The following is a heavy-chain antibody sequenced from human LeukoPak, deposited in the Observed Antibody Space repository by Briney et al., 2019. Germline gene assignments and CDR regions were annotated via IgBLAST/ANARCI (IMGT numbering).Heavy chain of an antibody. V-gene: IGHV4-38-2*02. CDR1: GYSISSGYY. Sequence: SETLSLTCTVSGYSISSGYYWVWIRQPPGKGLEWIGSIYHGGSTYYNPSLKSRVTISVDTSKNQLSLKLSSVTAADTAVYYCAGYHAYGVTTPPLGYWGQGTLVTVSS. CDR2: IYHGGST. CDR3: AGYHAYGVTTPPLGY. D-gene: IGHD4-17*01. J-gene: IGHJ4*02.